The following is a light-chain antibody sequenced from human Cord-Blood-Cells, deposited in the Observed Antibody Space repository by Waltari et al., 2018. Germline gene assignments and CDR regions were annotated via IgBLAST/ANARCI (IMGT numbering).Light chain of an antibody. V-gene: IGLV2-23*02. CDR2: EVS. CDR1: SSDVGRNNL. CDR3: CSYAGSSTWV. J-gene: IGLJ3*02. Sequence: QSALTQPASVSGSPGQSITIPCTGTSSDVGRNNLVSWYQHHPGKAPKLMIYEVSKRPSGVSNRFSGSKSGNTASLTISGLQAEDEADYYCCSYAGSSTWVFGGGTKLTVL.